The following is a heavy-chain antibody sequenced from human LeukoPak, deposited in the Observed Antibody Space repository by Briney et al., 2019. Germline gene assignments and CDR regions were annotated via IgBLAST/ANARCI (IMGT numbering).Heavy chain of an antibody. CDR3: AKGGLESGFWSDDYSYMDV. J-gene: IGHJ6*03. CDR1: GFTVSSYA. Sequence: GGPLRLSRGASGFTVSSYAVIWPRQAPGKGLEGVSAISDGSGSTYYADSVKGRFNVSRDNSKNTLYLQMNSLRAEDTAVYYCAKGGLESGFWSDDYSYMDVWGRGTTVTVSS. D-gene: IGHD3-3*01. CDR2: ISDGSGST. V-gene: IGHV3-23*01.